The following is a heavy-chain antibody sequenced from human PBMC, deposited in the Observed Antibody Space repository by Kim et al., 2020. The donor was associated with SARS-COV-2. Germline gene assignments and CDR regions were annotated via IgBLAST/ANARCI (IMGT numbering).Heavy chain of an antibody. J-gene: IGHJ6*02. V-gene: IGHV4-34*01. D-gene: IGHD1-20*01. CDR2: INHSGST. CDR3: ASIEEPLPARITYYYYGMDV. CDR1: GGSFSGYY. Sequence: SETLSLTCAVYGGSFSGYYWSWIRQPPGKGLEWIGEINHSGSTNYNPSLKSRVTISVDTSKNQFSLKLSSVTAADTAVYYCASIEEPLPARITYYYYGMDVWGQGTTVTVSS.